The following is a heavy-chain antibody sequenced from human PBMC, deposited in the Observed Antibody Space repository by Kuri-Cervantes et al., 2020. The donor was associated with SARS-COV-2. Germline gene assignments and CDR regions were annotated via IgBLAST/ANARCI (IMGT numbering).Heavy chain of an antibody. CDR3: ARDQVAANEA. J-gene: IGHJ4*02. V-gene: IGHV3-23*01. CDR2: ISGSGGST. D-gene: IGHD6-13*01. Sequence: GESLKISCAASGFTFSSYAMSWVRQAPGRGLEWVSAISGSGGSTYYADSVKGRFTISRDNSKNTLYLQMNSLRAEDTAVYYCARDQVAANEAWGQGTPVTVSS. CDR1: GFTFSSYA.